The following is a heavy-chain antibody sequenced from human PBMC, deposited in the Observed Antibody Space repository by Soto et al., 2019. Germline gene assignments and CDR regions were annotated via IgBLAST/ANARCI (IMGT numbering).Heavy chain of an antibody. Sequence: GGSLRLSCAASGFTFSSYVMHRVRQAPGKGLEWVAVISYDGSNKYYADSVKGRFTISRDNSKHTLYLQMNSLRPEDTAVYYCAKDLEGYCTTTSCYTYFGLDVWGQGTTVTVSS. V-gene: IGHV3-30*18. D-gene: IGHD2-2*01. CDR2: ISYDGSNK. J-gene: IGHJ6*02. CDR3: AKDLEGYCTTTSCYTYFGLDV. CDR1: GFTFSSYV.